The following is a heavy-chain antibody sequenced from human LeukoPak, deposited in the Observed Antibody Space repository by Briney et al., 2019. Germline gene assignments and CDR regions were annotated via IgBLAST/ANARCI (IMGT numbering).Heavy chain of an antibody. CDR1: GGTFSSYA. CDR3: ARSEADIVATIVDY. V-gene: IGHV1-69*01. Sequence: ASVKVSCKASGGTFSSYAISWVRQAPGQGLEWMGGIIPIFGTANYAQKFQGRVTITADESTSTAYMELSNLRSEDTAVYYCARSEADIVATIVDYWGQGTLVTVSS. J-gene: IGHJ4*02. CDR2: IIPIFGTA. D-gene: IGHD5-12*01.